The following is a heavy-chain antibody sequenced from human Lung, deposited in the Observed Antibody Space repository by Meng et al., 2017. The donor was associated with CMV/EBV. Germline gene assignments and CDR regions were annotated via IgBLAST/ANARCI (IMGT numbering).Heavy chain of an antibody. CDR1: GGSISSSSYY. CDR3: ARQESSWYDFDY. V-gene: IGHV4-39*01. Sequence: GSLRLXXTVSGGSISSSSYYWGWIRQPPGKGLEWIGSSYYSGSTYYNPSLKSRVTISVYTSKNQFPLKLSSVTAADTAVYYCARQESSWYDFDYWGQGTLVTSPQ. CDR2: SYYSGST. D-gene: IGHD6-13*01. J-gene: IGHJ4*02.